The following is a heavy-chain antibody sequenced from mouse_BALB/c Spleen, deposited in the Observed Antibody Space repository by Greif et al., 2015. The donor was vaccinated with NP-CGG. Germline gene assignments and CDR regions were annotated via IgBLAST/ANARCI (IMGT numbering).Heavy chain of an antibody. CDR1: GFTFSSFG. CDR2: ISSGSSTI. V-gene: IGHV5-17*02. Sequence: EVHLVESGGGLVQPGGSRKLSCAASGFTFSSFGMHWVRQAPEKGLEWVAYISSGSSTIYYADTVKGRFTISRDNPKNTLFLQMTSLRSEDTAMYYCARSPYYYGSAYAMDYWGQGTSVTVSS. CDR3: ARSPYYYGSAYAMDY. J-gene: IGHJ4*01. D-gene: IGHD1-1*01.